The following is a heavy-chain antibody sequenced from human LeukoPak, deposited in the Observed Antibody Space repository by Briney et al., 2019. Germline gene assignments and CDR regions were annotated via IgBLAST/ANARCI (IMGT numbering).Heavy chain of an antibody. Sequence: ASVKVSCKASGYTFTGYYMHWVRQAPGQGLEWMGWINPNSGGTNYAQEFQGRVTMTRDTSISTAYMELSRLRSDDTAVYYCARGSYSGWYGYWGQGTLVTVSS. CDR1: GYTFTGYY. V-gene: IGHV1-2*02. D-gene: IGHD6-19*01. CDR2: INPNSGGT. CDR3: ARGSYSGWYGY. J-gene: IGHJ4*02.